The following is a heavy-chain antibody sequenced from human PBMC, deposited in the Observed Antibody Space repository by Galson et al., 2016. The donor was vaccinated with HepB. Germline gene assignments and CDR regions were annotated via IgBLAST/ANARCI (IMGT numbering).Heavy chain of an antibody. D-gene: IGHD2-2*01. V-gene: IGHV2-5*02. CDR3: AHTSSTSTWTFYYYFTLDV. Sequence: PALVKPTQTLTLTCTFSGFSLSTTGVGVGWIRQPPGKALEWLAHIYWDDDKRYSPSLKSRLTITKDTSKNQVVLTITNVDPVDTATYYCAHTSSTSTWTFYYYFTLDVWGQGTTVTVSS. CDR2: IYWDDDK. J-gene: IGHJ6*02. CDR1: GFSLSTTGVG.